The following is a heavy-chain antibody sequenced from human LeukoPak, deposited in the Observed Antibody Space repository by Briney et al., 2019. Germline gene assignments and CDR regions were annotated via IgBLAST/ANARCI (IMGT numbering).Heavy chain of an antibody. CDR1: GYTFRNYG. CDR3: ARDPTNTSGYYAYFDY. Sequence: GASVKVSCKASGYTFRNYGITWVRQAPGQGLEWMGWISVYNGDTHYAQNLQGRVTMTTDTSTSTAYMELRSLRSDDTAVYYCARDPTNTSGYYAYFDYWGQGTLVTVSS. D-gene: IGHD5-12*01. V-gene: IGHV1-18*01. CDR2: ISVYNGDT. J-gene: IGHJ4*02.